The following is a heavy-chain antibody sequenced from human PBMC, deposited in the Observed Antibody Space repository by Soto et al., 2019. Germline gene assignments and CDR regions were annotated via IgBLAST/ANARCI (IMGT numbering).Heavy chain of an antibody. D-gene: IGHD3-22*01. CDR2: IDPSDSYT. J-gene: IGHJ6*02. CDR1: GYSFTSYW. Sequence: GESLKISCKGSGYSFTSYWISWVRQMPGKGLEWMGGIDPSDSYTNYSPSFQGHVTISADKSISTAYLQWSSLKASDTAMYYCARGYYYDSSGYYYYYGMDVWGQGTTVTVSS. V-gene: IGHV5-10-1*01. CDR3: ARGYYYDSSGYYYYYGMDV.